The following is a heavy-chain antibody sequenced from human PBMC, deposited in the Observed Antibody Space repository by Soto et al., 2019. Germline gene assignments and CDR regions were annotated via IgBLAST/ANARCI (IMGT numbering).Heavy chain of an antibody. D-gene: IGHD3-16*02. Sequence: GGSLRLSSAPGYNLTPYPVNWVRQAPGKGREWVAYISSGSDIINYADSVKGRYSISRDTAKNLVFLQMKSLREDDTAVYYCAEGGIYRGGYFDPWGQGTQVTVSS. V-gene: IGHV3-48*02. J-gene: IGHJ5*02. CDR2: ISSGSDII. CDR1: GYNLTPYP. CDR3: AEGGIYRGGYFDP.